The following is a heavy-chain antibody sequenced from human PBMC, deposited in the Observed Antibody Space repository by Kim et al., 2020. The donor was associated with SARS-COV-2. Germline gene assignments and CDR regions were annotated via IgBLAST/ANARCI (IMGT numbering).Heavy chain of an antibody. D-gene: IGHD5-18*01. J-gene: IGHJ4*02. V-gene: IGHV3-23*01. CDR3: ARALIGYGSFDY. Sequence: GGSLRLSCAASGFTFYTYAMSWVRQAPGKGLEWVSAISGGGPNTFYADSVKGRFTISRDSSKSTLYLQLNSLRAEDTAVYYCARALIGYGSFDYWGQGTLVTVSS. CDR2: ISGGGPNT. CDR1: GFTFYTYA.